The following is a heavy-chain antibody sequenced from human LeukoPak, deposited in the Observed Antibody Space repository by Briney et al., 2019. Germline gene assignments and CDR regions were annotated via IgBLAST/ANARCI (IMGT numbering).Heavy chain of an antibody. CDR3: ARAGIAARGDNYYMDV. D-gene: IGHD6-13*01. Sequence: AASVKVSCKASGYTLTSYYMHWIRQAPGQGREWMGGIIPIFSTANYALKFQGRVTITTDESTSTAYMELSSLRSEDTAVYYCARAGIAARGDNYYMDVWGKGTTVTVSS. V-gene: IGHV1-69*05. J-gene: IGHJ6*03. CDR2: IIPIFSTA. CDR1: GYTLTSYY.